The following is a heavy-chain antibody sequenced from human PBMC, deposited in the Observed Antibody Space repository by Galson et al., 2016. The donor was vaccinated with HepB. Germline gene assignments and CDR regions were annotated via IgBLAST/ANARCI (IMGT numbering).Heavy chain of an antibody. D-gene: IGHD3-10*01. CDR2: ISNSNGGT. CDR3: AKEVARGMVRGVISGRLYYYGLDV. CDR1: GFTFSSYA. V-gene: IGHV3-23*01. J-gene: IGHJ6*02. Sequence: SLRLSCATSGFTFSSYAMRWVRQAPGKGLEWVSSISNSNGGTHYADSVKGRFTISRDTSKNTLFLQMNGLRAEGTAIYYCAKEVARGMVRGVISGRLYYYGLDVWGQGTTVTVSS.